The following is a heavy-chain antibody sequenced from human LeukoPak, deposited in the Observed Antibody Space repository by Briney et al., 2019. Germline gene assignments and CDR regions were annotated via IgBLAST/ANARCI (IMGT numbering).Heavy chain of an antibody. Sequence: ASVKVSCKASGYTFTGYYMHWVRQAPGQGLEWLGWMNPNSGNTGYAQKFQGRVTMTRNTSISTAYMELSSLRSEDTAVYYCARGLSSSWYLGAFDIWGQGTMVTVSS. J-gene: IGHJ3*02. D-gene: IGHD6-13*01. CDR3: ARGLSSSWYLGAFDI. V-gene: IGHV1-8*02. CDR1: GYTFTGYY. CDR2: MNPNSGNT.